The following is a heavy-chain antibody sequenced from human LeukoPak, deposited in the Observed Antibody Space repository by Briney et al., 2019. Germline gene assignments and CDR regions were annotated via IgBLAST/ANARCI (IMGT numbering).Heavy chain of an antibody. D-gene: IGHD3-16*01. CDR3: AYYHVNEEPPTF. J-gene: IGHJ4*02. Sequence: PGGSLRRSCATSGFTFTTFWMHWVRQAPGKGLVWVSRINHDGSSTNYADSVKGRFTISRDNAKNTVYLQMNSLRAEDTAVYYCAYYHVNEEPPTFWGQGTLVTVSS. V-gene: IGHV3-74*01. CDR1: GFTFTTFW. CDR2: INHDGSST.